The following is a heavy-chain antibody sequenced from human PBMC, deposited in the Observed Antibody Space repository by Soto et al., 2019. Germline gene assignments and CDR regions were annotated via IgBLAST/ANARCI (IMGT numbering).Heavy chain of an antibody. Sequence: GGSLRLSCAASGFTVSSNYMSWVRQAPGKGLEWVSVIYSGGSTYYADSVKGRFTISRDNSKNTLYLQMNSLRAEDTAVYYCARFRVVNPWAFDIWGQGTMVTVSS. CDR1: GFTVSSNY. J-gene: IGHJ3*02. D-gene: IGHD2-21*01. CDR2: IYSGGST. CDR3: ARFRVVNPWAFDI. V-gene: IGHV3-66*01.